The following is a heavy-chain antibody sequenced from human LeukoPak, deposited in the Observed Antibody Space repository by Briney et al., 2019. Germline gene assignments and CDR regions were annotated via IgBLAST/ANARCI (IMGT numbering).Heavy chain of an antibody. J-gene: IGHJ4*02. V-gene: IGHV3-20*04. Sequence: PGGSLRLSCAASGFTFSSYAMSWVRQAPGKGLEWVSGINWNGGSTGYADSVKGRFTISRDNAKNSLYLQMNSLRAEDTALYYCAREYLGDYGEISLDYWGQGTLVTVSS. CDR3: AREYLGDYGEISLDY. D-gene: IGHD4-17*01. CDR1: GFTFSSYA. CDR2: INWNGGST.